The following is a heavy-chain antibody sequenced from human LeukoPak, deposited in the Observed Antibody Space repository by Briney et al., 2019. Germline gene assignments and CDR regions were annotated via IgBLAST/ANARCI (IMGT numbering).Heavy chain of an antibody. Sequence: VSGPTLVKPTHTLTLTCTFSGFSLSTSGVGVGWIRQPPGKALEWLALIYWNDDKRYSPSLKSRLTITKDTSKNQVVLTMTNMDPVDTATYYCAQQIAAAGFNWLDPWGQGTLVTVSS. V-gene: IGHV2-5*01. CDR2: IYWNDDK. J-gene: IGHJ5*02. D-gene: IGHD6-13*01. CDR1: GFSLSTSGVG. CDR3: AQQIAAAGFNWLDP.